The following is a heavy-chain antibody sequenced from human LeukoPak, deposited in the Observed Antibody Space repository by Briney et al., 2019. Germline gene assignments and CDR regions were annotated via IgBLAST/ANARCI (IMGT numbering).Heavy chain of an antibody. V-gene: IGHV3-11*04. CDR3: TRFRSSVSSGWYLYYYYMDV. CDR1: GFTFSDYY. Sequence: PGGSLRLSCAASGFTFSDYYMSWIRQAPGKGLEWVSYISSSGSIIYYADSVKGRFTISRDNAKNSLYLQMNSLRAEDTAVYYCTRFRSSVSSGWYLYYYYMDVWGKGTTVTVSS. J-gene: IGHJ6*03. D-gene: IGHD6-19*01. CDR2: ISSSGSII.